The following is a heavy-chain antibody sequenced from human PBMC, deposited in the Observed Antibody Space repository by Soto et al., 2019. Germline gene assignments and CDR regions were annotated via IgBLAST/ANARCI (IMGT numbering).Heavy chain of an antibody. CDR2: IYHSGRT. V-gene: IGHV4-30-2*01. J-gene: IGHJ1*01. Sequence: SETLSLTCAVSGGSISSDGYSWSWIRQPPGKGLEWIGYIYHSGRTYYNPSLKSRVTISVDRSKNQFSLNLSSVTAADTAMYYCARAEYSSSWYFQHWGQGTLVTVSS. D-gene: IGHD6-13*01. CDR3: ARAEYSSSWYFQH. CDR1: GGSISSDGYS.